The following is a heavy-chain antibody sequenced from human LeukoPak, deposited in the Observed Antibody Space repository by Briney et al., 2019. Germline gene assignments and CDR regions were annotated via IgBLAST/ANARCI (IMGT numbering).Heavy chain of an antibody. CDR3: TRASYSGTYLRGVDAFDI. J-gene: IGHJ3*02. CDR2: ISGSGGST. Sequence: GGSLRLSCAASGFTFSSYGKSWVRQAPGKGLEWVSAISGSGGSTYYADSVKGRFTISRDNSKNTLYLQMNSLKTEDTAVYYCTRASYSGTYLRGVDAFDIWGQGTMVTVSS. V-gene: IGHV3-23*01. CDR1: GFTFSSYG. D-gene: IGHD1-26*01.